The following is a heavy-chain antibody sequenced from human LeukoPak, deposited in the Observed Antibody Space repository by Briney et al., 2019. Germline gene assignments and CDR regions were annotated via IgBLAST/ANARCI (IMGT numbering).Heavy chain of an antibody. CDR2: IYYSGST. Sequence: SETLSLTCTVSGGSISSSSYYWGWIRQPPGKGLEWIGSIYYSGSTYYNPSLKSRVTISVDTSKNQFSLKLSSVTAADTAVYYCARVAAGTIDYWGQGTLVTVSS. J-gene: IGHJ4*02. V-gene: IGHV4-39*07. CDR1: GGSISSSSYY. D-gene: IGHD6-13*01. CDR3: ARVAAGTIDY.